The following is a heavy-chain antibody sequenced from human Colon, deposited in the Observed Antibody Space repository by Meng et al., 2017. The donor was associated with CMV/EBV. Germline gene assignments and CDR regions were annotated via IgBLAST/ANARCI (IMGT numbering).Heavy chain of an antibody. CDR1: GGSLTDYF. Sequence: GSLRLSCDVYGGSLTDYFWSWIRQSPGKGLEWIGEINHRGSLNYNPSLRSRVTISIDKSKNQFSLKLTSVTAADTAVYYCARGGGFVRGHFVSFDYWGQGTLVTSPQ. CDR3: ARGGGFVRGHFVSFDY. V-gene: IGHV4-34*01. J-gene: IGHJ4*02. CDR2: INHRGSL. D-gene: IGHD3-16*01.